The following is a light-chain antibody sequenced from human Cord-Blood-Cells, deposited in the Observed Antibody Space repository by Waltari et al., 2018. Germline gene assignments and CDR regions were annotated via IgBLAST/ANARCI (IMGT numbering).Light chain of an antibody. CDR2: KAS. Sequence: DIQMTQSPSTLSASVGDRVTITCRASQSISSWLAWYQQKPGKAPKLLNYKASSLESGVPSRFSGSGSGTEFTLTISSLQPDDFATYSCQQYNSYLITFGQGTRLEIK. V-gene: IGKV1-5*03. CDR1: QSISSW. J-gene: IGKJ5*01. CDR3: QQYNSYLIT.